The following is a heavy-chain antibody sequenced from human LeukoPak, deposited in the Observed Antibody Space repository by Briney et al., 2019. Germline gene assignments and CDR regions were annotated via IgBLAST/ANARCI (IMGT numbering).Heavy chain of an antibody. CDR3: ARQTTYYYDSSGYYYFDY. D-gene: IGHD3-22*01. CDR1: GGSISNY. J-gene: IGHJ4*02. CDR2: IYTSGST. V-gene: IGHV4-4*07. Sequence: SETLSLTCTVSGGSISNYWSWIRQPAGKGLEWIGRIYTSGSTNYNPSLKSRVTISVDTSKNQFSLKLSSVTAADTAVYYCARQTTYYYDSSGYYYFDYWGQGTLVTVSS.